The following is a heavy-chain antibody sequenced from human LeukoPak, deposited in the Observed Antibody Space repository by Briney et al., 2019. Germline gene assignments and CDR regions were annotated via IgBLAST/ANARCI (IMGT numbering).Heavy chain of an antibody. CDR1: KFTFSNYA. CDR2: ISSNGGST. V-gene: IGHV3-64*01. CDR3: ARTNNYYGSGSYHNYGMDV. D-gene: IGHD3-10*01. J-gene: IGHJ6*02. Sequence: GGSLRLSCAASKFTFSNYAMHWVRQAPGKGLEYVSAISSNGGSTYYANSVKGRFTISRDNSKNTLYLQMGSLRAEDMAVYYCARTNNYYGSGSYHNYGMDVWGQGTTVTVSS.